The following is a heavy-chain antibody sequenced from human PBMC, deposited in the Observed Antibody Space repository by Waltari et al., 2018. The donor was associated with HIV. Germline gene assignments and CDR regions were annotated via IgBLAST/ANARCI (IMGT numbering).Heavy chain of an antibody. D-gene: IGHD3-22*01. Sequence: QVQLVESGGGVVQPGRSLRLSCAASGFTFSSYAMHWVRQAPGKGLEWVAVISYDGSNKDYADSVKGRFTISRDNSKNTLYLQMNSLRTEDTAVYYCARGGYITIIAAFDYWGQGTLVTVSS. CDR3: ARGGYITIIAAFDY. V-gene: IGHV3-30*01. CDR2: ISYDGSNK. CDR1: GFTFSSYA. J-gene: IGHJ4*02.